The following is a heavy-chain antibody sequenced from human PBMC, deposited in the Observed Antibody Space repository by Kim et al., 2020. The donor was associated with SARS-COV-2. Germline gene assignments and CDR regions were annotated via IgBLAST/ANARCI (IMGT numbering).Heavy chain of an antibody. CDR1: GGSISSSSYY. CDR3: ARHRRAGDTMVRGVIPTVVY. D-gene: IGHD3-10*01. Sequence: SETLSLTCTVSGGSISSSSYYWGWIRQPPGKGLEWIGSIYYSGSTYYNPSLKSRVTISVDTSKNQFSLKLSSVTAADTAVYYCARHRRAGDTMVRGVIPTVVYRGRGTLVTVSS. V-gene: IGHV4-39*01. CDR2: IYYSGST. J-gene: IGHJ4*02.